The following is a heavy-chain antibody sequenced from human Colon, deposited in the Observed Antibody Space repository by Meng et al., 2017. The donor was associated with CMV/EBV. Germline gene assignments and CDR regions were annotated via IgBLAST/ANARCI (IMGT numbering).Heavy chain of an antibody. J-gene: IGHJ5*02. CDR1: GGSVSSRSFY. CDR3: ARNIVVGGWFDP. Sequence: APGGSVSSRSFYWASIRQPPGKGLEWIGNIYHSGVTYYTPSLKSRVTMSLDSSKNQVFLKLNSVTAADTAIYFCARNIVVGGWFDPWGQGTLVTVSS. V-gene: IGHV4-39*07. CDR2: IYHSGVT. D-gene: IGHD2-2*01.